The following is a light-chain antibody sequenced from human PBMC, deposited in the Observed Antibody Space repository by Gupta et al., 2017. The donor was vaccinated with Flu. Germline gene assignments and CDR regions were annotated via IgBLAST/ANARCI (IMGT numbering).Light chain of an antibody. CDR1: SYNIADNS. V-gene: IGLV1-44*01. Sequence: SVLTHPPSASGTPGQRFTLACPGSSYNIADNSVNWYQQLPGTAPKVLIDSNNKRPSGVPDRFSGSKSGASASLAISGLQAEDEADYYCAAWDDSRDGPVFGGGTKLTVL. CDR3: AAWDDSRDGPV. CDR2: SNN. J-gene: IGLJ3*02.